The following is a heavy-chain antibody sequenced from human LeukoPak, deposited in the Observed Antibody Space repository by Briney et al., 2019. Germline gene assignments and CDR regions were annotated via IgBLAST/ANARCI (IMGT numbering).Heavy chain of an antibody. Sequence: SETLSLTCAVYGVSFSGYYWSWIRQPPGKGLEWIGEVNHSGSTNYNPSLKSRVTISVNTSKNQSSLKLSAVTAAETAVYYCARAGIAAAGTVHGMHVWGKGTTVTVSS. CDR2: VNHSGST. CDR1: GVSFSGYY. CDR3: ARAGIAAAGTVHGMHV. J-gene: IGHJ6*04. D-gene: IGHD6-13*01. V-gene: IGHV4-34*01.